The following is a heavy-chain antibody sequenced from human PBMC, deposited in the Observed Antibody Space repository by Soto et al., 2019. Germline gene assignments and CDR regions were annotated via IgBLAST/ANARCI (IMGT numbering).Heavy chain of an antibody. CDR2: INSDGSST. V-gene: IGHV3-74*01. CDR3: ARGGVRRARCCVDYYYMDV. Sequence: EVQLVESGGDLVQPGGSLRLSCAASGFTFSSYWMNWVRQAPGKGLVWVSRINSDGSSTSYADSVKGRFTISRDNAKNTLYLQMNSLRGEDTDVYYCARGGVRRARCCVDYYYMDVWGKGTTVTVSS. CDR1: GFTFSSYW. J-gene: IGHJ6*03. D-gene: IGHD3-10*01.